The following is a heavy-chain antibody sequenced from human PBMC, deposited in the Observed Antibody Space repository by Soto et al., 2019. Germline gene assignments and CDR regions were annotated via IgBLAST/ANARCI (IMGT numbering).Heavy chain of an antibody. CDR2: IYYNGSA. CDR1: GGSMNSYF. Sequence: QVQLQESGPGLVKPSETLSLIRTVSGGSMNSYFWNWIRQSPGKGLEWIGYIYYNGSANYNPSLKSRVAISVDTSKNQFSLKVTSVTAADTAVYYCARERVSIFGVVLPAGVDVWGQGSTVTVSS. V-gene: IGHV4-59*01. D-gene: IGHD3-3*01. J-gene: IGHJ6*02. CDR3: ARERVSIFGVVLPAGVDV.